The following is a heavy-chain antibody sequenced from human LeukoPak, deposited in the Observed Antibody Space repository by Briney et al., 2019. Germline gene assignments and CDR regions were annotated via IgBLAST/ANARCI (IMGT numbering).Heavy chain of an antibody. CDR1: GFTFSSYA. Sequence: GGSLRLSCAASGFTFSSYAMHWVRQAPGKGLEWVAVISYDGSNKYYADSVKGRFTISRDNSKNTLYLQMNSLRAEDTAVYYCARGDYDFWSGYDKDWFDPWGQGTLVTVSS. V-gene: IGHV3-30*04. J-gene: IGHJ5*02. CDR3: ARGDYDFWSGYDKDWFDP. D-gene: IGHD3-3*01. CDR2: ISYDGSNK.